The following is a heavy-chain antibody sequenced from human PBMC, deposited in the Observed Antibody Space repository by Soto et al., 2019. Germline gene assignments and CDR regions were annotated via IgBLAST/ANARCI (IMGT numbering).Heavy chain of an antibody. CDR3: AKALSSGGSLSYDY. CDR1: GFTFSSYA. Sequence: GGSLRLSCAASGFTFSSYAMSWVRQAPGKGLEWVSAISGSGGSTYYADSVKGRFTISRDNSKNTLYLQMNSLRAEDTAVYYCAKALSSGGSLSYDYWGQGTLVTVSS. J-gene: IGHJ4*02. V-gene: IGHV3-23*01. D-gene: IGHD2-15*01. CDR2: ISGSGGST.